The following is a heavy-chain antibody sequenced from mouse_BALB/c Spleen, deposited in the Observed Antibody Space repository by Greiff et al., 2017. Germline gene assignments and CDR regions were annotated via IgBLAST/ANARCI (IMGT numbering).Heavy chain of an antibody. D-gene: IGHD1-2*01. V-gene: IGHV1-62-2*01. Sequence: VQGVESGAELVRPGASVKLSCKTSGYIFTSYWIHWVKQRSGQGLEWIARIYPGTGSTYYNEKFKGKATLTADKSSSTVYMELSRLTSEDSAVYFCARHAYGYVEWYFDVWGAGTTVTVSS. J-gene: IGHJ1*01. CDR3: ARHAYGYVEWYFDV. CDR2: IYPGTGST. CDR1: GYIFTSYW.